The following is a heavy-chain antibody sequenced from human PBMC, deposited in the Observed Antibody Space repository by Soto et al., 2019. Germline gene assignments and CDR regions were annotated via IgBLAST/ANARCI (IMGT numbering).Heavy chain of an antibody. J-gene: IGHJ4*02. Sequence: ASVKVSCKASGGTFSSYTISWVRLAPGQGLEWMGRIIPILGIANYAQKFQGRVTITADKSTSTAYMELSSLRSEDTAVYYCARGGIVVATINDYFDYSGQGTLVTVSS. V-gene: IGHV1-69*02. D-gene: IGHD5-12*01. CDR3: ARGGIVVATINDYFDY. CDR1: GGTFSSYT. CDR2: IIPILGIA.